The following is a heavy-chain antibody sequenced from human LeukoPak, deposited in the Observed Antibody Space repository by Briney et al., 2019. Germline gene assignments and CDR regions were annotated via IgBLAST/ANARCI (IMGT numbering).Heavy chain of an antibody. CDR3: ARVGGYYDSSGLSPYYYYGMDV. CDR2: IYHSGST. D-gene: IGHD3-22*01. J-gene: IGHJ6*02. V-gene: IGHV4-30-2*01. CDR1: GDSISRGGYS. Sequence: PSETLSLTCAVSGDSISRGGYSWSWIRQPPGKGLEWIGYIYHSGSTYYNPSLKSRVTISVDRSKNQFSLKLSSVTAADTAVYYCARVGGYYDSSGLSPYYYYGMDVWGQGTTVTVSS.